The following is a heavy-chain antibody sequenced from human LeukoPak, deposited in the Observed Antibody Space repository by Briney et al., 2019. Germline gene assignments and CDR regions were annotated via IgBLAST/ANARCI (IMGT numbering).Heavy chain of an antibody. Sequence: GRSLRLSCAASGFTFSSYPLHWVRQAPGKGLEWVSVISYDGSNKYYADSVKGRFTISRDNSKNTLSLQMNSLRGEDTAVYFCARDRRSCSSTSCLHNYYYYYGMDVWGQGTTATVSS. V-gene: IGHV3-30*04. CDR3: ARDRRSCSSTSCLHNYYYYYGMDV. CDR1: GFTFSSYP. CDR2: ISYDGSNK. D-gene: IGHD2-2*01. J-gene: IGHJ6*02.